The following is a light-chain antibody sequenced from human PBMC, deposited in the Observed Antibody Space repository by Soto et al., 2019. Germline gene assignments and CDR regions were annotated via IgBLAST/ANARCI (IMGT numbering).Light chain of an antibody. J-gene: IGKJ4*01. Sequence: DIVLTQSPGTLSLSPGERATLSCRASQSVSSSYLAWYQQKPGKAPRLLIYGASSRATGIPDRFSGSGSGTDFTLTISRLEPDDFAVYYCQQYDSSPFTFGGGTKVEIK. CDR1: QSVSSSY. V-gene: IGKV3-20*01. CDR3: QQYDSSPFT. CDR2: GAS.